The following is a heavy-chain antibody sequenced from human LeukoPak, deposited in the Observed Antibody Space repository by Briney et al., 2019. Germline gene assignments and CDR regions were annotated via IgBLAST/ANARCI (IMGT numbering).Heavy chain of an antibody. Sequence: GGSLRLSCAAFGFTFSSYAMSWVRQAPGKGLEWVSAISGSGGSTYYADSVKGRFTISRDNSKNTLYLQMNSLRAEDTAVYYCAKVGIYGSWFDPWGQGTLVTVSS. CDR1: GFTFSSYA. J-gene: IGHJ5*02. CDR2: ISGSGGST. CDR3: AKVGIYGSWFDP. V-gene: IGHV3-23*01. D-gene: IGHD3-10*01.